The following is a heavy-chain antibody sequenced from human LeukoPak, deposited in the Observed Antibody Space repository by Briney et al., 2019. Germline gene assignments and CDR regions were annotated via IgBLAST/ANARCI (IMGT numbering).Heavy chain of an antibody. CDR3: ARALSSGWSGHDAFDI. V-gene: IGHV4-59*01. J-gene: IGHJ3*02. Sequence: SETLSLTCTVSGGSITSYYWSWIRQPPGKGLEWIGYIYYSGSTNHNPSLKSRVTISVDTSKNQFSLKLRSVTAADTALYYCARALSSGWSGHDAFDIWGQGTMVTVSS. CDR2: IYYSGST. CDR1: GGSITSYY. D-gene: IGHD6-19*01.